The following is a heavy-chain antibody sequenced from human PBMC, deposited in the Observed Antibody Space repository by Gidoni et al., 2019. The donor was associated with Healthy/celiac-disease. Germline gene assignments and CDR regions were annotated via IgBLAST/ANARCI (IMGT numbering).Heavy chain of an antibody. CDR2: ISSSSSYI. J-gene: IGHJ4*02. CDR1: GFTFSSYS. Sequence: EVQLVESGGGLVKPGGSLRLSCAASGFTFSSYSMNWVRQAPGKGLEWVSSISSSSSYIYYADSVKGRFTISRDNAKNSLYLQMNSLRAEDTAVYYCARDPGIVVVTQSFDYWGQGTLVTVSS. CDR3: ARDPGIVVVTQSFDY. D-gene: IGHD3-22*01. V-gene: IGHV3-21*01.